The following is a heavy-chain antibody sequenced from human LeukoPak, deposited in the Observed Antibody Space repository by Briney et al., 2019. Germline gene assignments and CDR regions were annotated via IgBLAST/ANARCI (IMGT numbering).Heavy chain of an antibody. D-gene: IGHD5-24*01. Sequence: GASVKVSCKASGYTFTSYGISWVRQAPGQGLEWMGWISAYNGNTNYAQKFQGRVIMTTDTSTSTVYMELSSLKSEDTAVYYCARVRDGYNDAYDIWGQGTMVIVSS. CDR2: ISAYNGNT. V-gene: IGHV1-18*01. CDR3: ARVRDGYNDAYDI. CDR1: GYTFTSYG. J-gene: IGHJ3*02.